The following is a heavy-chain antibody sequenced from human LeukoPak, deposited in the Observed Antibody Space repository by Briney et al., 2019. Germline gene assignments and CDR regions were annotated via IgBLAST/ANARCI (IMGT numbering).Heavy chain of an antibody. Sequence: GGSLRLPCAASGFTFSSYSMNWVRQAPGKGLEWVSSISSSSSYIYYADSVKGRFTISRDNAKNSLYLQMNSLRAEDTAVYYCARDLRGWGLNSDWGQGTLVTVSS. CDR1: GFTFSSYS. CDR3: ARDLRGWGLNSD. V-gene: IGHV3-21*01. D-gene: IGHD6-19*01. CDR2: ISSSSSYI. J-gene: IGHJ4*02.